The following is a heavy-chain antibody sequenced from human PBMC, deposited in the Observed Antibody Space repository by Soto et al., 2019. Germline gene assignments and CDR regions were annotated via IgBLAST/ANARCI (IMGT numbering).Heavy chain of an antibody. CDR1: GYTFMSYP. CDR3: ARDPFTLVRGVITYLDY. J-gene: IGHJ4*02. D-gene: IGHD3-10*01. V-gene: IGHV1-3*01. CDR2: INAGDDIT. Sequence: GASVKVSCKASGYTFMSYPLHWVRQAPGQRPEWMGWINAGDDITQFSQKFQGRLTFTRDTSASTGYMELRSLRSEDTAVYYCARDPFTLVRGVITYLDYLGQGNPVTVS.